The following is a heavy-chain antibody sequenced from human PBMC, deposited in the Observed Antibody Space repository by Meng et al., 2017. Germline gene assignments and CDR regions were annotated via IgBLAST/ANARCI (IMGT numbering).Heavy chain of an antibody. CDR2: ISWNSGSI. J-gene: IGHJ4*02. D-gene: IGHD3-10*01. Sequence: GGSLRLSCAASGFTFDDYAMHWVRQAAGKGLEWVSGISWNSGSIGYADSVKGRFTISRDNAKTSLYLQMNSLRAEDMALYYCAKSYYYGSGSYVGGPFDYWGQATRVTVSS. CDR3: AKSYYYGSGSYVGGPFDY. V-gene: IGHV3-9*03. CDR1: GFTFDDYA.